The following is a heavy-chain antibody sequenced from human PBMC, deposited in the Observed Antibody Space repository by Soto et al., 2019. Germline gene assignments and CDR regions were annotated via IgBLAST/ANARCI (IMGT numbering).Heavy chain of an antibody. CDR1: GGSISSSSYY. CDR2: IYYSGST. Sequence: QLQLQESGPGLVKPSETLSLTCTVSGGSISSSSYYWGWIRQPPGKGLEWIGSIYYSGSTYYNPSLNSRVTKSVDTSKNKFSLKLSSVTAEDTAVYYCARQRYCSSTSCYVDTAMALDYFDYWGQGTLVTVSS. V-gene: IGHV4-39*01. J-gene: IGHJ4*02. CDR3: ARQRYCSSTSCYVDTAMALDYFDY. D-gene: IGHD2-2*01.